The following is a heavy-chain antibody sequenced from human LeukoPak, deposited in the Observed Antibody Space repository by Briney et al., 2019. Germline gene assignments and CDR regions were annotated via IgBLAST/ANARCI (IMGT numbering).Heavy chain of an antibody. Sequence: GGSLRLSCAASGFTISSYDMSWVRQAPGKGLEWVSSITVNGVSTYYADSVKGRFTISRDNSKNMLYLQMNSLRAEDTALYYCAKDLRVHWGQGTLVTVSS. V-gene: IGHV3-23*01. CDR1: GFTISSYD. CDR3: AKDLRVH. CDR2: ITVNGVST. J-gene: IGHJ4*02. D-gene: IGHD3-10*01.